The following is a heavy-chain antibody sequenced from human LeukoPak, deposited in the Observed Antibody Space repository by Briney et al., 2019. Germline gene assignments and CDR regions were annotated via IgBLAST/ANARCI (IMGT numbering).Heavy chain of an antibody. D-gene: IGHD6-19*01. Sequence: SETLSLTCTVSGGPISSYYWSWIRQPPGKGLEWIGYIYYSGSTYYNPSLKSRVTISVDTSKNQFSLKLSSVTAADTAVYYCARSHYKPGIAVGGYFDYWGQGTLVTVSS. CDR1: GGPISSYY. J-gene: IGHJ4*02. CDR3: ARSHYKPGIAVGGYFDY. V-gene: IGHV4-59*04. CDR2: IYYSGST.